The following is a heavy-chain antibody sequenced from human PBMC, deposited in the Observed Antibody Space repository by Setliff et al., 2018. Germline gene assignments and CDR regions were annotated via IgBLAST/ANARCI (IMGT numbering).Heavy chain of an antibody. J-gene: IGHJ3*02. CDR3: ARSPTVNWSGYEDGFDI. CDR1: GFTFSNYG. Sequence: PGGSLRLSCAASGFTFSNYGMNRVRQAPGKGLEWVSSLSGSGGSTFYADSVQGRFTISRDNAENSLYLQMNSLRAEDTALYYCARSPTVNWSGYEDGFDIWGQGTMVTVSS. D-gene: IGHD3-3*01. V-gene: IGHV3-23*01. CDR2: LSGSGGST.